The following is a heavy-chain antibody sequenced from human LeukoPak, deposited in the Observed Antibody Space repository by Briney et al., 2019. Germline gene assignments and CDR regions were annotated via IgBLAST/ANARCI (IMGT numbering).Heavy chain of an antibody. Sequence: GGSLILSCAASGFTFSSYEMNWVRQAPGKGLEWVSYISSSGSTIYYADSVKGRFTISRDNAKNSLYLQMNSLRAEDTAVYYCARDRLTTVARFDYWGQGTLVTVSS. CDR3: ARDRLTTVARFDY. CDR1: GFTFSSYE. CDR2: ISSSGSTI. J-gene: IGHJ4*02. V-gene: IGHV3-48*03. D-gene: IGHD4-23*01.